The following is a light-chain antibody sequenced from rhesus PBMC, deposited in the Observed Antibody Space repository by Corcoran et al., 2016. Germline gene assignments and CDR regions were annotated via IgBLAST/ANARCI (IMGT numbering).Light chain of an antibody. V-gene: IGKV2-72*01. CDR1: QSLLHSNGNTY. CDR3: VQAMAFPRT. J-gene: IGKJ1*01. CDR2: GGS. Sequence: DIVMTQTPLSLPITPGEPASISCRSSQSLLHSNGNTYLHWYLQKPGQSPQPLIYGGSNRAFGVPDRFSGSWSGTDFTLKISKGEAEDVGVYYCVQAMAFPRTFGQGTKVEIK.